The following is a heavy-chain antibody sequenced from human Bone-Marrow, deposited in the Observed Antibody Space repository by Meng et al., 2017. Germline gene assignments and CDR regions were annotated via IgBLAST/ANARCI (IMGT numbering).Heavy chain of an antibody. CDR1: GDSVSRNIAA. D-gene: IGHD6-13*01. J-gene: IGHJ4*02. V-gene: IGHV6-1*01. CDR2: TYYRSRWYD. Sequence: QVQLQKSGPGLVKTSQTLSPTCAISGDSVSRNIAAWNWIRQSPSRGLEWLGRTYYRSRWYDDYALSVKSRITINPDTSKNQFSLQLNSVTPEDTAVYYCARQLGHFDFWGQGTLVTVSS. CDR3: ARQLGHFDF.